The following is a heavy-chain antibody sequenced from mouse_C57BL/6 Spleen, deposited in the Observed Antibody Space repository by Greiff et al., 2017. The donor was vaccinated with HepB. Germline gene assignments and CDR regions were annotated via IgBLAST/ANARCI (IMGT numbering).Heavy chain of an antibody. CDR3: ANSNYGYYYAMDY. D-gene: IGHD2-5*01. CDR2: VYPGDGDT. CDR1: GYAFSSSW. J-gene: IGHJ4*01. Sequence: VQLVESGPELVKPGASVKISCKASGYAFSSSWMNWVKQRPGKGLEWIGRVYPGDGDTNYNGKFKGKATLTADKSSSTAYMQLSSLTSEDSAVYFCANSNYGYYYAMDYWGQGTSVTVSS. V-gene: IGHV1-82*01.